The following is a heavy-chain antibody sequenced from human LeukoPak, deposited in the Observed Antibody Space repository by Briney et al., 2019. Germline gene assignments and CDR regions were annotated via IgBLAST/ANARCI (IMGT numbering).Heavy chain of an antibody. D-gene: IGHD5-12*01. Sequence: TSETLSLTCTVSGGSISSYYWSWIRQPPGKGLEWIGYIYYSGSTNYNPSLKSRVTISVDTSKNQFSLKLSSVTAADTAVYYCARVEYSGYDSPKYSRSWYFDYWGQGTLVTVSS. CDR3: ARVEYSGYDSPKYSRSWYFDY. CDR2: IYYSGST. CDR1: GGSISSYY. J-gene: IGHJ4*02. V-gene: IGHV4-59*08.